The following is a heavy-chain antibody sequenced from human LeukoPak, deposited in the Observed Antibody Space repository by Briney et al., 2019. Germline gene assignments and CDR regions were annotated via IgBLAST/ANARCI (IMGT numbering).Heavy chain of an antibody. V-gene: IGHV1-8*01. J-gene: IGHJ3*02. Sequence: GASVKVSCKASGYTFTSYDINWVRQATGQGLEWMGWMNPNSGNTGYAQKFQGRVTMTRNTSISTAYMELSSLRSEDTAVYFCARETAVTQNDAFDIWGQGTKVTVSS. D-gene: IGHD4-17*01. CDR3: ARETAVTQNDAFDI. CDR1: GYTFTSYD. CDR2: MNPNSGNT.